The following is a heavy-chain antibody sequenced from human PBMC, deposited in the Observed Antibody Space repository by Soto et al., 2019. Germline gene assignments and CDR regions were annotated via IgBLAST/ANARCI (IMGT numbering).Heavy chain of an antibody. CDR3: AKRQGTGLAAKNFDF. J-gene: IGHJ4*02. V-gene: IGHV3-23*01. D-gene: IGHD2-15*01. CDR1: GFPFSNHA. Sequence: GGSLRLSCAASGFPFSNHAMSWVRQAPGKGLEWVSGISDGGDLIYYADSVKGRFSMSRDNSENMLYLQMTNLRAEDTAIYFCAKRQGTGLAAKNFDFWGQGTLVTVSS. CDR2: ISDGGDLI.